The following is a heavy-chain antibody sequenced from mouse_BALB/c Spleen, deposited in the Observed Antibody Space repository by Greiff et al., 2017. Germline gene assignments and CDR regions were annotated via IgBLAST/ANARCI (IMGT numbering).Heavy chain of an antibody. CDR2: ISDGGSYT. J-gene: IGHJ4*01. D-gene: IGHD2-14*01. Sequence: EVQGVESGGGLVKPGGSLKLSCAASGFTFSDYYMYWVRQTPEKRLEWVATISDGGSYTYYPDSVKGRFTISRDNAKNNLYLQMSSLKSEDTAMYYCARVYDLYYYAMDYWGQGTSVTVSS. CDR1: GFTFSDYY. V-gene: IGHV5-4*02. CDR3: ARVYDLYYYAMDY.